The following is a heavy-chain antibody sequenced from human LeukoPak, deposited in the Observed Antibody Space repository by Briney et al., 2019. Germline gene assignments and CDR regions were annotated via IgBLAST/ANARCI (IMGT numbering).Heavy chain of an antibody. CDR3: ARELGFGDFHYYYYMDV. V-gene: IGHV3-48*01. CDR1: GFTFSTYS. J-gene: IGHJ6*03. D-gene: IGHD3-10*01. Sequence: PGGSLRLCCAASGFTFSTYSMNWVRQAPGKGLEWVSYISSSSSTTYYADSVKGRFTISRDNAKNSLYLQMNSLRAEDTAVYYCARELGFGDFHYYYYMDVWGKGTTVTISS. CDR2: ISSSSSTT.